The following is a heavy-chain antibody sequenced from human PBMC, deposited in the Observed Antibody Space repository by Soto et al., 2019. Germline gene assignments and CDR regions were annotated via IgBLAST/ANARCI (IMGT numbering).Heavy chain of an antibody. J-gene: IGHJ4*02. CDR3: ARESHTYCSSTSCYNDY. Sequence: EVQLLESGGGLVQPGGSLRLSCAASGFTFSSYSMNWVRQAPGKGLEWVSSISSSSSYIYYADSVKGRFTISRDNAKNSLYLQMNSLRAEDTAVYYCARESHTYCSSTSCYNDYWGQGTLVTVSS. D-gene: IGHD2-2*02. V-gene: IGHV3-21*01. CDR2: ISSSSSYI. CDR1: GFTFSSYS.